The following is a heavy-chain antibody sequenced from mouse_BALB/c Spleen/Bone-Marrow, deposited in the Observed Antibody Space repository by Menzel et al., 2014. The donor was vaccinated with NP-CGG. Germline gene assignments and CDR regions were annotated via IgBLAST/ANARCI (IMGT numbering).Heavy chain of an antibody. CDR1: GYTFTSYW. Sequence: QVQLQQPGAELVKPGASVKLSCKASGYTFTSYWMHWVKQRPGQGLEWIGEINPSNGRTNYNEKFKIKATLTVDKSSSTAYMHLSSLTSEDSAVYYCASYRGAYWGQGTLVTVSA. CDR3: ASYRGAY. D-gene: IGHD2-12*01. V-gene: IGHV1S81*02. J-gene: IGHJ3*01. CDR2: INPSNGRT.